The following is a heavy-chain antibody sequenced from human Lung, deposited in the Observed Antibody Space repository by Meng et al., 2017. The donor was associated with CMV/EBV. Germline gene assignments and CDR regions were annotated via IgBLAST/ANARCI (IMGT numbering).Heavy chain of an antibody. D-gene: IGHD1-14*01. J-gene: IGHJ4*02. CDR2: ISGSGGST. V-gene: IGHV3-23*01. Sequence: GEXXKISCAASGFTFSSYAMSWVRQAPGKGLEWVSAISGSGGSTYYADSVKGRFTISRDNSKNTLYLQMNSLRAEDTAVYYCTTGGPSDWGQGTLVTVSS. CDR3: TTGGPSD. CDR1: GFTFSSYA.